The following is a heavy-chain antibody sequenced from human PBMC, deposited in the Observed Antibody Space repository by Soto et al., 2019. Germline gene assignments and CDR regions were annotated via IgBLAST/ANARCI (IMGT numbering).Heavy chain of an antibody. CDR1: GGSISSGGYY. D-gene: IGHD2-2*01. CDR3: AVSRDGYSMDV. CDR2: IDYSGRT. V-gene: IGHV4-31*03. J-gene: IGHJ6*02. Sequence: QVQLQESGPGLVKPSQTLSLTCTVSGGSISSGGYYWSWIRQHPGKGLEWIGYIDYSGRTYYNPYLKTRVNISVDTYKDQFSLKLSSVTAADTAVYYCAVSRDGYSMDVWGQGTTVTVSS.